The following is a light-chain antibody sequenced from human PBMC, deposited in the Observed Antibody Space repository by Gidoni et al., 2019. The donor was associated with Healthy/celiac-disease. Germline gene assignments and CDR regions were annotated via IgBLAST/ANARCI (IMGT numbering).Light chain of an antibody. J-gene: IGKJ1*01. CDR2: GAP. CDR3: QHYNNWPWT. V-gene: IGKV3-15*01. Sequence: EIVMTQSPANLSVSPGERATLSCRASQSVSSNLAWYQQKPGQAHRLLIYGAPTRSTGIPARCSGSWSGTEFTLTISSLQSEDFAVYYCQHYNNWPWTFGQGTKVEIK. CDR1: QSVSSN.